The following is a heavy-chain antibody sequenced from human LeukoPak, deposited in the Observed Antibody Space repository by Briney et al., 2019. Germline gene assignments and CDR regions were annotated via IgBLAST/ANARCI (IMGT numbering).Heavy chain of an antibody. CDR3: AKAPPEDYDSSGYSVAEYFQH. CDR2: ISGSGGST. Sequence: GGSLRLSCAASGFTFSSYAMSWVRQAPGKGLEWVSAISGSGGSTYYADSVKGRFTISRDNSKNTLYLQMNSLRAADTAVYYCAKAPPEDYDSSGYSVAEYFQHWGKGTLVTVSS. J-gene: IGHJ1*01. D-gene: IGHD3-22*01. CDR1: GFTFSSYA. V-gene: IGHV3-23*01.